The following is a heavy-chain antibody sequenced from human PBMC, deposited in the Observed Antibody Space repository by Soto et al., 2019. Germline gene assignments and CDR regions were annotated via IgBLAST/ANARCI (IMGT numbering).Heavy chain of an antibody. CDR2: IKQDGSET. CDR3: AKEAGRGGGSFDY. D-gene: IGHD3-10*01. Sequence: PGGSLRLSCAASGFTFSNYWMNWVRQAPGKGLEWVANIKQDGSETYYVDSVKGRFTISRDNTKNSLYLQMTTLRDDDTAVFYCAKEAGRGGGSFDYWGLGTLVTVSS. CDR1: GFTFSNYW. J-gene: IGHJ4*02. V-gene: IGHV3-7*01.